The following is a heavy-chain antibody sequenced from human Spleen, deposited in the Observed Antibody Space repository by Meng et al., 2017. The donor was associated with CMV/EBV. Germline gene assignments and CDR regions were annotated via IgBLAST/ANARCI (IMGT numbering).Heavy chain of an antibody. CDR2: VYYSGST. V-gene: IGHV4-39*07. CDR1: GGSISSSSYY. CDR3: ARAGGTGTGFH. D-gene: IGHD1/OR15-1a*01. J-gene: IGHJ4*02. Sequence: LRLSCTVSGGSISSSSYYWGWVRQPPGKGLEWIGSVYYSGSTYYNPSLKSRVTISVDTSKNQFSLKLSSVTAADTAVYYCARAGGTGTGFHWGQGTLVTVSS.